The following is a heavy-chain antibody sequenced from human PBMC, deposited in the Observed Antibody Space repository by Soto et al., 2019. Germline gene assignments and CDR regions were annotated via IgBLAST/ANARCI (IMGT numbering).Heavy chain of an antibody. CDR2: ISGSGGST. CDR3: AKDGGLRLHAEYFQH. D-gene: IGHD5-12*01. V-gene: IGHV3-23*01. J-gene: IGHJ1*01. CDR1: GFTFSSYA. Sequence: GGSLRLSCAASGFTFSSYAMSWVRQAPGKGLEWVSAISGSGGSTYYADSVKGRFTISRDNSKNTLYLQMNSLRAEDTAVYYCAKDGGLRLHAEYFQHWGQGTLVTVSS.